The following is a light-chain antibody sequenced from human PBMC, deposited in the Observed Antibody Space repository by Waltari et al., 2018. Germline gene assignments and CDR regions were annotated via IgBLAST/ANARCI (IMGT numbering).Light chain of an antibody. Sequence: SYQLTQPPSMSVSPGQTISIPCSGENVGDKFVCWYQQKAGQSPVLVIHQDAKRPSGIPWRFSGSNSGNTATLTISGTQALDEADYYCQAWDRSTVVFGGGTKLTVL. J-gene: IGLJ2*01. V-gene: IGLV3-1*01. CDR2: QDA. CDR3: QAWDRSTVV. CDR1: NVGDKF.